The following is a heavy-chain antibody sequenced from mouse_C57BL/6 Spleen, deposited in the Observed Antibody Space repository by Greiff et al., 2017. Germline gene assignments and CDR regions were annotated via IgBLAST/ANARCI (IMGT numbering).Heavy chain of an antibody. J-gene: IGHJ3*01. CDR3: ARDGGLWTLFAY. Sequence: EVQLQESGPGLVKPSQSLSLTCSVTGYSITSGYYWNWIRQFPGNKLEWMGYISYDGSNNYNPSLKNRISITRDTSKNQFFLKLNSVTTEDTATYYCARDGGLWTLFAYWGQGTLVTVSA. V-gene: IGHV3-6*01. D-gene: IGHD1-1*02. CDR1: GYSITSGYY. CDR2: ISYDGSN.